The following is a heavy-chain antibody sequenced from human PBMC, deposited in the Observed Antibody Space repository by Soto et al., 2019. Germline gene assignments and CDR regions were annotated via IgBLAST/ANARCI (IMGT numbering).Heavy chain of an antibody. D-gene: IGHD3-10*01. Sequence: GGSLRLSCAASGFTFSSYSMNWVRQAPGKGLEWVSSISSSSSYIYYADSVKGRFTISRDNAKNSLYLQMNSLRAEDTAVYYCARRYGSGSLDDGMDVWGQGTTVTVSS. CDR3: ARRYGSGSLDDGMDV. J-gene: IGHJ6*02. CDR2: ISSSSSYI. CDR1: GFTFSSYS. V-gene: IGHV3-21*01.